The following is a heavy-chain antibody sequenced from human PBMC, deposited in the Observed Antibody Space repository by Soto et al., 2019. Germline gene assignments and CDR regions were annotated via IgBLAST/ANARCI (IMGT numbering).Heavy chain of an antibody. CDR1: GFTFRDYA. V-gene: IGHV3-23*01. CDR2: LSGSLNSA. CDR3: ARDAGFPDFGVIKHVFDI. D-gene: IGHD3-3*01. Sequence: EVQVLQSGGGLGQPGGSLRLSCAAGGFTFRDYAMSWVRQAPGKGLEWVSTLSGSLNSAFYADSVKGRFTISRDSSGNILYLQMNILRDEDTAVYYCARDAGFPDFGVIKHVFDIWGQGTLVTVSS. J-gene: IGHJ3*02.